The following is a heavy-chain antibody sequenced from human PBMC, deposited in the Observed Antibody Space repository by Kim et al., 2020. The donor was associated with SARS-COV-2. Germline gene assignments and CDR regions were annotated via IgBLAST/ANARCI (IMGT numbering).Heavy chain of an antibody. J-gene: IGHJ4*02. CDR2: INTNTGNP. Sequence: ASVKVSCKASGYTFTTSAINWVRQAPGQGLEWMGWINTNTGNPTYAQGFTGRFVFSLDTSVSTAYLQISSLKAEDTAVYYCARDQKYTYYYDSSGYYTPYHFDYWGQGTLVTVSS. V-gene: IGHV7-4-1*02. CDR1: GYTFTTSA. CDR3: ARDQKYTYYYDSSGYYTPYHFDY. D-gene: IGHD3-22*01.